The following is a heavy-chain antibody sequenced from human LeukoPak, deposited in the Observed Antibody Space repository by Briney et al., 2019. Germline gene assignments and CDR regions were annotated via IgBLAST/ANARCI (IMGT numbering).Heavy chain of an antibody. J-gene: IGHJ6*03. Sequence: SVKVSCKASGGTFSSYAISWVRQAPGQGLEWMGRIIPIFGTANYAQKFQGRVTITADESTSTAYMELSSLRSEDTAVYYCASSPYYYDSSGPYYYYMDVWGKGTTVTVSS. V-gene: IGHV1-69*13. CDR1: GGTFSSYA. CDR2: IIPIFGTA. CDR3: ASSPYYYDSSGPYYYYMDV. D-gene: IGHD3-22*01.